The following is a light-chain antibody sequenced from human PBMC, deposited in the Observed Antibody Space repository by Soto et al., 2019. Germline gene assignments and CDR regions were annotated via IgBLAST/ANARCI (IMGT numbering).Light chain of an antibody. CDR2: AAS. J-gene: IGKJ1*01. Sequence: DILMTQSPSTLSASVGDRVTITFRASQSISTYLNWYQQKAGLAPKLLIYAASSLQSGVPSRFSGSGSGTDFTLTISSLQPEGFATYYCQQSYSTPRTFGQGTKVDIK. CDR1: QSISTY. CDR3: QQSYSTPRT. V-gene: IGKV1-39*01.